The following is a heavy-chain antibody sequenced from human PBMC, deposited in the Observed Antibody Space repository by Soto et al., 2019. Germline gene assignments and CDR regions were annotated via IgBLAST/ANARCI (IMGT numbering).Heavy chain of an antibody. Sequence: GGSLRLSCAASGFTFSSYSMNWVRQAPGKGLEWVSSISSSSSYIYYADSVKGRFTISRDNAKNSLYLQMNSLRAEDTAVYYCARDPPQHDAFDIWGQGTMVTVSS. CDR1: GFTFSSYS. V-gene: IGHV3-21*01. CDR2: ISSSSSYI. D-gene: IGHD6-13*01. J-gene: IGHJ3*02. CDR3: ARDPPQHDAFDI.